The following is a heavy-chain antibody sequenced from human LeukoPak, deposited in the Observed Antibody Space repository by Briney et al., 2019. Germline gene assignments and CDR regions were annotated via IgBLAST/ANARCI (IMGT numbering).Heavy chain of an antibody. J-gene: IGHJ5*02. CDR3: ARVETMGMVRGVETNWFDP. D-gene: IGHD3-10*01. V-gene: IGHV4-34*01. Sequence: SETLSLTCAVYGGSFSGYYWSWIRQPPGKGLEWIGEINHSGSTNYNPSLKSRVTISVDTSKNQFSLKLSSVTAADTAVYYCARVETMGMVRGVETNWFDPWGQGTLVSVSS. CDR2: INHSGST. CDR1: GGSFSGYY.